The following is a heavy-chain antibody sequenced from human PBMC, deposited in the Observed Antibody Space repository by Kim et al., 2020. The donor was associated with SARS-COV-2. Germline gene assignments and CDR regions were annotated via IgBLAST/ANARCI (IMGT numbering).Heavy chain of an antibody. Sequence: SETLSLTCTVSGGSISSYYWSWIRQPPGKGLEWIGYIYYSGSTNYNPSLKSRVTISVDTSKNQFSLKLSSVTAADTAVYYCARGGASGYWSYYYGMDVWG. J-gene: IGHJ6*01. V-gene: IGHV4-59*13. CDR3: ARGGASGYWSYYYGMDV. CDR2: IYYSGST. CDR1: GGSISSYY. D-gene: IGHD3-22*01.